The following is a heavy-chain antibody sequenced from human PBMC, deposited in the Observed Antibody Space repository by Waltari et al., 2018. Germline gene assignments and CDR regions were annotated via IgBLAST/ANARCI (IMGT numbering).Heavy chain of an antibody. D-gene: IGHD2-2*01. CDR2: INPGDSTT. V-gene: IGHV5-51*03. CDR3: ARYDVVVPAAMDY. J-gene: IGHJ4*02. Sequence: EVQVVQSGAEVRKPGESLKISCKISGSTLSTYWVAWVRQKPGKGLEWLGLINPGDSTTTYSPSVQGQVTISADKSISTAYLQWDYLKTSDTAMYFCARYDVVVPAAMDYWGQGTLVTVSS. CDR1: GSTLSTYW.